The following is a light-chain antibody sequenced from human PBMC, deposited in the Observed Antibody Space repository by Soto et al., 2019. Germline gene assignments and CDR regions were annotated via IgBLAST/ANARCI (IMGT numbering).Light chain of an antibody. CDR3: KQYNIWMWT. J-gene: IGKJ1*01. CDR2: GAS. Sequence: EIVMTQSPATLSVSPGERATLSCRASQSVSSNLAWYQQKPGQAPRLLIYGASTRATGIPARFSGSGSGTEFTLTISSLQSEDFAVYYCKQYNIWMWTFGQGTKVEIK. V-gene: IGKV3-15*01. CDR1: QSVSSN.